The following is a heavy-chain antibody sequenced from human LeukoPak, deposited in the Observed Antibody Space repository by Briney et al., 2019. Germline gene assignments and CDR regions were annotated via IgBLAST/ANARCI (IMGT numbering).Heavy chain of an antibody. V-gene: IGHV4-59*08. CDR3: AGHHPRNTVDF. CDR2: ISDIGSI. D-gene: IGHD2/OR15-2a*01. Sequence: PSETLSLTCAVYGGSFSGYYWSWIRQPPGKGLEWIAYISDIGSINYNPSLKSRVTISLDTSKNQFSLKLSSVTAAHTAVYYCAGHHPRNTVDFWGQGTLVTVSS. J-gene: IGHJ4*02. CDR1: GGSFSGYY.